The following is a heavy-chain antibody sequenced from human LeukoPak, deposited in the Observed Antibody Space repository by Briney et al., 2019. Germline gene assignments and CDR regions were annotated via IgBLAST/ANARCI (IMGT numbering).Heavy chain of an antibody. Sequence: SETLSLTCTVSGGSISSGGYYWSWIRQHPGKGLEWIGYIYYSGSTYYNPSLKSRVTISVDTSKNQFSLKLSSVTAADTAVYYCAGMWIQLWLGAFDIWGQGTMVTVSS. J-gene: IGHJ3*02. CDR1: GGSISSGGYY. CDR2: IYYSGST. CDR3: AGMWIQLWLGAFDI. D-gene: IGHD5-18*01. V-gene: IGHV4-31*03.